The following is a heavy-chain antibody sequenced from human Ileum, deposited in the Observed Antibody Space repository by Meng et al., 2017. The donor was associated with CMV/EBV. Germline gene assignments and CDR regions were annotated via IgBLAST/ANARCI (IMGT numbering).Heavy chain of an antibody. CDR3: ARHADHGDYVRAFDL. V-gene: IGHV4-39*01. D-gene: IGHD4-17*01. J-gene: IGHJ3*01. Sequence: SETLSLTCTVSGGSISSGSYYWGWIRQSPGKGLEWIGSISYSESTYYNPSLRSRVTISIDTSKNQFSLRLSSVTASDAAVYYCARHADHGDYVRAFDLWGQGTMVTVSS. CDR2: ISYSEST. CDR1: GGSISSGSYY.